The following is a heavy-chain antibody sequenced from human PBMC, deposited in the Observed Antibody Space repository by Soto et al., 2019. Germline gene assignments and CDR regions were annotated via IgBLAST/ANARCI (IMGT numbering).Heavy chain of an antibody. CDR3: ARDRVESGYPEYFQH. Sequence: EVQLVESGGGLIQPGGSLRLSCAASGFTVSSNYMSWVRQAPGKGLEWVSVIYSGGSTDYADSVKGRFTISRDNSKNTLYLQRNSLRATDTAVYNCARDRVESGYPEYFQHWGQGTLVTVSS. CDR2: IYSGGST. D-gene: IGHD3-22*01. CDR1: GFTVSSNY. V-gene: IGHV3-53*01. J-gene: IGHJ1*01.